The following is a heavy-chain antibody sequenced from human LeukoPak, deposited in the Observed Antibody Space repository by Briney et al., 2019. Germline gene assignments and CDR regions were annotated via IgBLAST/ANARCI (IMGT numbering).Heavy chain of an antibody. V-gene: IGHV4-34*01. CDR2: INHSGST. CDR1: GGSFSGYY. J-gene: IGHJ4*02. D-gene: IGHD5-18*01. Sequence: SETLSLTCAVYGGSFSGYYWSWIRQPPGKGLEWIGEINHSGSTNYNPSLKSRVTISVDTSKNQFSLKLSSVTAADTAVYYCARRAGCSYGYWYFDYWGQGTLVTVSS. CDR3: ARRAGCSYGYWYFDY.